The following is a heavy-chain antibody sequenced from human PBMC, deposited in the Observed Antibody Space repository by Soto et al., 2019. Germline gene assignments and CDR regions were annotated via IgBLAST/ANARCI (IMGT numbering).Heavy chain of an antibody. D-gene: IGHD3-16*01. J-gene: IGHJ5*01. CDR3: ARGRDCLTGRCFPNWFDS. V-gene: IGHV4-30-4*01. CDR1: GDSISTVDYF. Sequence: QVHLLESGPGLVKPSQTMSLTCSVSGDSISTVDYFWAWIRQPPGQALEYIGYIYKSKTTYYNPSIESRVAISLDTPKSQFSLNVTSVTAADTALYFCARGRDCLTGRCFPNWFDSWGQGTLVTVSS. CDR2: IYKSKTT.